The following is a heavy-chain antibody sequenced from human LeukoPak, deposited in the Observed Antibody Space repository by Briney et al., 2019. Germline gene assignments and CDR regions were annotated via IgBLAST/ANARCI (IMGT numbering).Heavy chain of an antibody. CDR3: ARDKGTSYLSSFDY. CDR1: GFTVSSNY. Sequence: PGGSLRLSCAASGFTVSSNYMSWVRQAPGKGLEWVSVFYSGGSTYYADSVKGRFTISRDNSKNTLYLQMNSLRAEDTAVYYCARDKGTSYLSSFDYWGQGTLVTVSS. J-gene: IGHJ4*02. V-gene: IGHV3-66*01. CDR2: FYSGGST. D-gene: IGHD6-6*01.